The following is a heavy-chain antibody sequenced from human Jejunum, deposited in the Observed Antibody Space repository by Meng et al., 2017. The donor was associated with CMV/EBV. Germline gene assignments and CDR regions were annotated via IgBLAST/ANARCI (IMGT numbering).Heavy chain of an antibody. D-gene: IGHD6-13*01. V-gene: IGHV4-30-4*08. CDR2: IYHSGST. CDR1: GGYISSADYY. CDR3: AREIWQQLVRAFDY. J-gene: IGHJ4*02. Sequence: SGGYISSADYYWSWIRQPPGKGLEWIGYIYHSGSTYYTPSLKSRVIISLDTSKDQFSLNLSSVTAADTAVYYCAREIWQQLVRAFDYWGQGSLVTVSS.